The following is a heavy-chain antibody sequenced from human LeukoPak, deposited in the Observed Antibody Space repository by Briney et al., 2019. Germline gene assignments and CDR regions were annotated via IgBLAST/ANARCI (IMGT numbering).Heavy chain of an antibody. CDR3: ATERYTYGPFDY. CDR1: GFTFSSYG. Sequence: PGGSLRLSCAASGFTFSSYGIHWVRQAPGKGLEWVAVISYDGSKNYFADSVKGRFTISRDNSKNTLYLQMNSLRAEDTAVYYCATERYTYGPFDYWGQGTLVTVSS. V-gene: IGHV3-30*03. D-gene: IGHD5-18*01. CDR2: ISYDGSKN. J-gene: IGHJ4*02.